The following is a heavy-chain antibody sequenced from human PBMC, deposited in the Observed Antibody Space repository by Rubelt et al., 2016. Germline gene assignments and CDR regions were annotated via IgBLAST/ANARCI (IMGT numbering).Heavy chain of an antibody. J-gene: IGHJ4*02. Sequence: RGQGLEWVSYISSSSSYIYYADSVKGRFTISRDNAKNSLYLQMNSLRAEDTAVYYCARDPPGGVVTAMNYWGQGTLVTVSS. CDR3: ARDPPGGVVTAMNY. CDR2: ISSSSSYI. V-gene: IGHV3-21*05. D-gene: IGHD2-21*02.